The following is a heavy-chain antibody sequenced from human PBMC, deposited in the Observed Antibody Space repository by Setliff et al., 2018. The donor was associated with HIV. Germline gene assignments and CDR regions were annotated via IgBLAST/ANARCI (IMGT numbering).Heavy chain of an antibody. J-gene: IGHJ4*02. CDR3: AKDPSSWELRATYFDY. V-gene: IGHV3-11*05. CDR1: EFTFSDYY. Sequence: GGSLRLSCAASEFTFSDYYMSWIRQAPGKGLEWVSYIYADSVKGRFTISRDNSKNTLYLQMKSLRAEDTAAYYCAKDPSSWELRATYFDYWGQGTLVTVSS. D-gene: IGHD1-7*01.